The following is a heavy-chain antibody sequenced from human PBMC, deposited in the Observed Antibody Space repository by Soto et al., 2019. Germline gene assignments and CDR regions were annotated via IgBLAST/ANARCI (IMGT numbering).Heavy chain of an antibody. CDR3: AKEKDGDFEKYYFDY. D-gene: IGHD4-17*01. V-gene: IGHV3-23*01. J-gene: IGHJ4*02. CDR2: ISGSGGST. CDR1: GFTFSSYA. Sequence: GGSLRLSCASSGFTFSSYAMSWLRQAPGKGLEWVSAISGSGGSTYYADSVKGRFTISRDNSKNTLYLQMNSLRAEDTAVYYCAKEKDGDFEKYYFDYWGQGTLVTVSS.